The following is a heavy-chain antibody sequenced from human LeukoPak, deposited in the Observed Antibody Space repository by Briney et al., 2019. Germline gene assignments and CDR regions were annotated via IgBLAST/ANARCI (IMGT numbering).Heavy chain of an antibody. Sequence: ASVKVSCKASGSTFTLYYMHWVRQAPGQGLEWMGWINPNSGGTNYAQKFQGRVTMTRDTSTSTAYMELSRLRSDDTAVYYCASPPKLRFLEWLLKPLDYWGQGTLVTVSS. J-gene: IGHJ4*02. CDR2: INPNSGGT. CDR1: GSTFTLYY. V-gene: IGHV1-2*02. D-gene: IGHD3-3*01. CDR3: ASPPKLRFLEWLLKPLDY.